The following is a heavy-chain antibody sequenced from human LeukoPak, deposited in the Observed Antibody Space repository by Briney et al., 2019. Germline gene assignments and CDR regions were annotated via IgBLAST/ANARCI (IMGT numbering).Heavy chain of an antibody. Sequence: SVKVSCKASGGTFSSYAISWVRQAPGQGLEWMGGTIPIFGTANYAQKFQGRVTITTDESTSTAYMELSSLRSEDTAVYYCASVIVVVPAAARFDTEYYFDYWGQGTLVTVSS. CDR2: TIPIFGTA. D-gene: IGHD2-2*01. CDR1: GGTFSSYA. CDR3: ASVIVVVPAAARFDTEYYFDY. V-gene: IGHV1-69*05. J-gene: IGHJ4*02.